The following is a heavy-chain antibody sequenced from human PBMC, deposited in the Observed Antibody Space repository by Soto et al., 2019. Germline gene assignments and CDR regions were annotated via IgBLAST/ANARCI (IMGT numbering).Heavy chain of an antibody. CDR2: TYYRSRFFS. D-gene: IGHD3-22*01. V-gene: IGHV6-1*01. CDR3: VRDRYSSSAWFDP. J-gene: IGHJ5*02. CDR1: GDSVSSYSAA. Sequence: SQTLSLTCAISGDSVSSYSAAWNWIRQSPSGGLEWLGRTYYRSRFFSDYAESVKSRIIINPDTSKNQFSLQLKSVTPEDTAVYYCVRDRYSSSAWFDPWGQGTPVTVSS.